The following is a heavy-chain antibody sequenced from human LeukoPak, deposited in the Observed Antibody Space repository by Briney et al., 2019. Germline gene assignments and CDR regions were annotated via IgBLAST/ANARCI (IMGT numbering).Heavy chain of an antibody. Sequence: SGTLSLTCTVSGCSISSYYWSWIRQSPGKGLDGIGYIYYSGSSNYNPSLKSRVTISVDASKNQFSLKLSSVTAADTAVYYCARTRITIFGVVIIRSDYYYYMDVWGKGTTVSVSS. V-gene: IGHV4-59*08. D-gene: IGHD3-3*01. J-gene: IGHJ6*03. CDR3: ARTRITIFGVVIIRSDYYYYMDV. CDR1: GCSISSYY. CDR2: IYYSGSS.